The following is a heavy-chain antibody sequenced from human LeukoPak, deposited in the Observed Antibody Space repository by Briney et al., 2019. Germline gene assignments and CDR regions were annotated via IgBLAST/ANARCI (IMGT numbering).Heavy chain of an antibody. Sequence: GASVKVSCKASGYTFTSYGISWVRQAPGQGLEWMGWISAYNGNTNYAQKLQGRVTMTTDTSTSTAYMELRSPRSDDTAVYYCARDLRYCSSTSCYFHAFDIWGQGTMVTVSS. D-gene: IGHD2-2*01. CDR3: ARDLRYCSSTSCYFHAFDI. CDR2: ISAYNGNT. V-gene: IGHV1-18*01. J-gene: IGHJ3*02. CDR1: GYTFTSYG.